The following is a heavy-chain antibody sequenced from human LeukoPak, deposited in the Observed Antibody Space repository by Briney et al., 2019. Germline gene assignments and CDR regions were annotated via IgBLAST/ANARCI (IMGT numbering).Heavy chain of an antibody. CDR3: ARLSDYYMDV. V-gene: IGHV5-51*01. Sequence: GESLKISCKGSGYTFTSYWIGWVRQMPGKGLECMGTIYPGDSDTKYSPSFQGQVTNSVDNSISTAYLQWSSLKASDTAVYYCARLSDYYMDVWGKGTTVTVSS. J-gene: IGHJ6*03. CDR1: GYTFTSYW. CDR2: IYPGDSDT.